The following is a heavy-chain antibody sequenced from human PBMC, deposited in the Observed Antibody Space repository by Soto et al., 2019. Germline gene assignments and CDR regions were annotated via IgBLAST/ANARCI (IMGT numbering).Heavy chain of an antibody. D-gene: IGHD3-22*01. CDR2: ISSSGSTI. V-gene: IGHV3-11*01. CDR3: ARDYIQYYYDSSGPGY. J-gene: IGHJ4*02. CDR1: GFTFSDYY. Sequence: ESGGGLVKPGGSLRLSCAASGFTFSDYYMSWIRQAPGKGLEWVSYISSSGSTIYYADSVKGRFTISRDNAKNSLYLQMNSLRAEDTAVYYCARDYIQYYYDSSGPGYWGQGTLVTVSS.